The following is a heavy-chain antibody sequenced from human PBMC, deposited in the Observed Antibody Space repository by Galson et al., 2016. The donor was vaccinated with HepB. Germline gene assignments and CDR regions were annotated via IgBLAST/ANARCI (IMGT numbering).Heavy chain of an antibody. J-gene: IGHJ4*02. CDR3: AVRSQYLKY. CDR1: GLTFSSYA. CDR2: ISDSGAGT. V-gene: IGHV3-23*01. Sequence: SLRLSCAVSGLTFSSYAMTWVRQVPGKGLEWVSTISDSGAGTHYADSVKVRFTISRDNSKNTLHLQMNSLRVEDTAVYYCAVRSQYLKYWGQGTLVTVSS. D-gene: IGHD2/OR15-2a*01.